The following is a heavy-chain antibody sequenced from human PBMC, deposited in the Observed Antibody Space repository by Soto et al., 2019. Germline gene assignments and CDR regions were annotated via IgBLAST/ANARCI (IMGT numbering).Heavy chain of an antibody. J-gene: IGHJ6*02. CDR3: ARDLREQQLVSTGDYYYYGMDV. D-gene: IGHD6-13*01. CDR1: GGSISSYY. Sequence: QVQLQESGPGLVKPSETLSLTCTVSGGSISSYYWTWIRQPPGKGLEWIGYIYYSGSTNYNPSLKSRVTISVDTSKNQFSLKLSSVTAADTAVYYCARDLREQQLVSTGDYYYYGMDVWGQGTTVTVSS. V-gene: IGHV4-59*01. CDR2: IYYSGST.